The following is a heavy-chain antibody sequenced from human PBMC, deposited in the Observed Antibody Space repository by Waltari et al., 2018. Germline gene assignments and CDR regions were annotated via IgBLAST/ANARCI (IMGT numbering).Heavy chain of an antibody. V-gene: IGHV3-9*01. CDR2: ISWNSGSI. Sequence: EVQLVESGGGLVQPGRSLRLSCAASGFTFDDYAMHWVRQPPGKGLEGVSGISWNSGSIGYADSVEGRFTISRDNAKNSLFLQMNSLRAEDTALYYCAKDKSYYTSGWENAFDIWGQGTMVTVSS. CDR3: AKDKSYYTSGWENAFDI. J-gene: IGHJ3*02. CDR1: GFTFDDYA. D-gene: IGHD6-19*01.